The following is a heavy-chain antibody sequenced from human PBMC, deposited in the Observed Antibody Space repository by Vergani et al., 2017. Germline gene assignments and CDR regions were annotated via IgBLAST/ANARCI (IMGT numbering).Heavy chain of an antibody. D-gene: IGHD3-22*01. CDR3: ASGGSYYDSSGLILD. CDR2: IIPILGIA. CDR1: GGTFSSYA. J-gene: IGHJ4*02. Sequence: QVQLVQSGAEVKKPGSSVKVSCKASGGTFSSYAISWVRQAPGQGLEWMGRIIPILGIANYAQKFQGRVTITADKSTSTAYMELSSLRSEDTAVYYCASGGSYYDSSGLILDWGQGTLVTVSS. V-gene: IGHV1-69*04.